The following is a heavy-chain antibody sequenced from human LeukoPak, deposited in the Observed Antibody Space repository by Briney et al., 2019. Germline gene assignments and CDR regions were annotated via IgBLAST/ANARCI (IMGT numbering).Heavy chain of an antibody. CDR1: GFTFSSYG. CDR3: ASDSCSPEYFQH. Sequence: GGSLRLSCAASGFTFSSYGMHWVRQAPGKGLEWVSVIYSGGSTFYADSVKGRFTISRDNSKNTLYLQMNSLRAEDTAVYYCASDSCSPEYFQHWGQGTLVTVSS. CDR2: IYSGGST. V-gene: IGHV3-66*01. J-gene: IGHJ1*01. D-gene: IGHD2-2*01.